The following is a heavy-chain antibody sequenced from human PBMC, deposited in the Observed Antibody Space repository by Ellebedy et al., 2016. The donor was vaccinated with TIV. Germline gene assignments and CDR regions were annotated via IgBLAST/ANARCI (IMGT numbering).Heavy chain of an antibody. V-gene: IGHV3-7*03. CDR1: GFTFSSYW. CDR2: IKQDRSEK. CDR3: ARERVLAAMLYYYYGMDV. J-gene: IGHJ6*02. D-gene: IGHD2-2*01. Sequence: GESLKISXAASGFTFSSYWMSWVRQAPGKGLEWVANIKQDRSEKYYVDSVKGRFTISRDNAKNSLYLQMNSLRAEDTAVYYCARERVLAAMLYYYYGMDVWGQGTTVTVSS.